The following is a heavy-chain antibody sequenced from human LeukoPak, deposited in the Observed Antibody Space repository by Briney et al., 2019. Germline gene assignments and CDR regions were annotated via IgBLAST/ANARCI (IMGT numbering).Heavy chain of an antibody. V-gene: IGHV1-3*01. J-gene: IGHJ3*02. CDR1: GYTFTSYA. D-gene: IGHD1-1*01. CDR3: ARFERERAFDI. Sequence: ASVKVSCKASGYTFTSYAMHWVRQAPGQRLEWMGWINAGNGNTKYLQKFQGRVTITRDTSASTAYMELSSLRSEDTAVYYRARFERERAFDIWGQGTMVTVSS. CDR2: INAGNGNT.